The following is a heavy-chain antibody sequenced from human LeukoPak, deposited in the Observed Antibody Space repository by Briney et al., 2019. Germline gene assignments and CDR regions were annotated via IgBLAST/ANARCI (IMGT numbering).Heavy chain of an antibody. CDR3: ARGSYYYDSSVYYAPPFDY. Sequence: ASVKVSCKASGYTFTSYYMHWVRQAPGQGLEWMGIINPSGGSTSYAQKFQGRVTMTRDTSTSTVYMELSSLRSEDTAVYYCARGSYYYDSSVYYAPPFDYWGQGTLVTVSS. D-gene: IGHD3-22*01. CDR2: INPSGGST. V-gene: IGHV1-46*01. CDR1: GYTFTSYY. J-gene: IGHJ4*02.